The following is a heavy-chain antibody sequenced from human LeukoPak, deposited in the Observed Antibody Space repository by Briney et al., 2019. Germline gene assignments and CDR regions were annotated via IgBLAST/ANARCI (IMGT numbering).Heavy chain of an antibody. CDR1: GFTFSSYG. D-gene: IGHD4-17*01. J-gene: IGHJ4*02. CDR2: IWYDGSNK. CDR3: AKDYTLSADYGDSPDY. V-gene: IGHV3-33*06. Sequence: GRSLRLSCAASGFTFSSYGMHWVRQAPGKGLEWVAVIWYDGSNKYYADSVKGRFTISRDNSKNTLYLQMNSLRAEDTAVYYCAKDYTLSADYGDSPDYWGQGTLVTVSP.